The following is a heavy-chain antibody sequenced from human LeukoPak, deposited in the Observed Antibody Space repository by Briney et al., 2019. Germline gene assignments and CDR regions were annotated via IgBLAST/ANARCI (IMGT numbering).Heavy chain of an antibody. Sequence: HPGGSLRLSCAASRFTFSINEMNWVRQAPGKGLEWVSYISGSGIKHYADSVKGRFTISRDNAKNSMYLQMNSLRAEDTAVYYCASLTGIYYYYYGMDVWGQGTMVTVSS. D-gene: IGHD1-20*01. CDR1: RFTFSINE. V-gene: IGHV3-48*03. CDR3: ASLTGIYYYYYGMDV. J-gene: IGHJ6*02. CDR2: ISGSGIK.